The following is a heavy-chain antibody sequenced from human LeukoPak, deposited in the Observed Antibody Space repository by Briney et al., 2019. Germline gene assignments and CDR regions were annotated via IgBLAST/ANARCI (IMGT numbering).Heavy chain of an antibody. D-gene: IGHD3-22*01. Sequence: AGGSLRLSCAASGFTFDDYGMSWVRQAPGKGLEWVSGINWNGGSTGYADSVKGRFTISRDNAKNSLYLQMNSLRAEDTALYYCARERRGYDRASFYDYWGQGTLVTVSS. CDR2: INWNGGST. CDR1: GFTFDDYG. V-gene: IGHV3-20*04. CDR3: ARERRGYDRASFYDY. J-gene: IGHJ4*02.